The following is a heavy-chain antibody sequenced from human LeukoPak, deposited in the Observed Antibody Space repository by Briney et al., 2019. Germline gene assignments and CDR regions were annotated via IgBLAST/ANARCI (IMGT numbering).Heavy chain of an antibody. CDR2: IYYSGSTYYSGST. J-gene: IGHJ3*02. V-gene: IGHV4-39*01. CDR3: ARHCPGIAGGGTKAFDI. Sequence: SETLSLTCTVSGGSISSYYWGWIRQSPGKGLEWIGSIYYSGSTYYSGSTYYNPSLKSRLTISVDTSKNQFSLKLSSVTAADTAMYYCARHCPGIAGGGTKAFDIWGQGTTVTVSS. D-gene: IGHD6-13*01. CDR1: GGSISSYY.